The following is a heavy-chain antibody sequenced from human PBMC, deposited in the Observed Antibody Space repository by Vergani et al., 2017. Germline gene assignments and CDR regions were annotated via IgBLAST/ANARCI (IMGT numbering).Heavy chain of an antibody. J-gene: IGHJ1*01. CDR3: ARDQGGYSGYDNEYFQH. CDR1: GYTFTSYD. CDR2: IRPYTGHT. Sequence: QAQLVQSGAEVKKPGASVRVSCKASGYTFTSYDINWVRQATGQGLEWMGWIRPYTGHTIYAQKFQDRVTMTADTSTNTAYMELSSLRSEDTAVYYCARDQGGYSGYDNEYFQHWGQGTLVTVSS. D-gene: IGHD5-12*01. V-gene: IGHV1-8*01.